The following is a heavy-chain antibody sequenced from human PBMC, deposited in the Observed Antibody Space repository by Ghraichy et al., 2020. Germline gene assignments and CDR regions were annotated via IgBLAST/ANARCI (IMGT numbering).Heavy chain of an antibody. V-gene: IGHV3-30*18. Sequence: GGSLRLSCAASGFTFSSYGMHWVRQAPGKGLEWVAVISYDGSNKYYADSVKGRFTISRDNSKNTLYLQMNSLRAEDTAVYYCAKGGQWLVHWLFDYWGQGTLVTVSS. CDR1: GFTFSSYG. J-gene: IGHJ4*02. CDR3: AKGGQWLVHWLFDY. D-gene: IGHD6-19*01. CDR2: ISYDGSNK.